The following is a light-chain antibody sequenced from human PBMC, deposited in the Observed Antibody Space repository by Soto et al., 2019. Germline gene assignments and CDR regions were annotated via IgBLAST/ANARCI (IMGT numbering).Light chain of an antibody. Sequence: EIVLTQSPGTLSLSPGERATLSCRASQSISNDYLAWYQQKPGQTPRLLIYRASSRATGIPDRFSGSGSGTDFTLTISRLEPDDFAVYYGHQYVSSPSTFGQGTKLEIK. CDR3: HQYVSSPST. CDR1: QSISNDY. J-gene: IGKJ2*01. V-gene: IGKV3-20*01. CDR2: RAS.